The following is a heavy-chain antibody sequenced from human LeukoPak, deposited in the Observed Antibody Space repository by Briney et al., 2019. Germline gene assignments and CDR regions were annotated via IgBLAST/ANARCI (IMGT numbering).Heavy chain of an antibody. V-gene: IGHV1-69*13. Sequence: SVKVSCKASGGTFSSYAISWVRQAPEQGLEWMGGIIPIFGTANYAQKFQGRVTITADESTSTAYMELSSLRSEDTAVYYCARSRGSKSEWELEYNWFDPWGQGTLVTVSS. CDR1: GGTFSSYA. CDR2: IIPIFGTA. D-gene: IGHD1-26*01. J-gene: IGHJ5*02. CDR3: ARSRGSKSEWELEYNWFDP.